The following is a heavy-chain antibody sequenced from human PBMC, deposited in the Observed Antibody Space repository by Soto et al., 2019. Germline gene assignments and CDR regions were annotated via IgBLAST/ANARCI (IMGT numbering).Heavy chain of an antibody. CDR3: ARGGVVVTALRFDY. Sequence: QVQLQESGPGLVKASQTLSVTCTVSGDSINRGGYYWIWIRQFPGKGLEWIGSVYYTGTTSDNPSLESRAAISVDRSMKHFSLKLSSVTAADTAVYYCARGGVVVTALRFDYWGQGTLVTVSS. D-gene: IGHD2-21*02. CDR1: GDSINRGGYY. CDR2: VYYTGTT. J-gene: IGHJ4*02. V-gene: IGHV4-31*03.